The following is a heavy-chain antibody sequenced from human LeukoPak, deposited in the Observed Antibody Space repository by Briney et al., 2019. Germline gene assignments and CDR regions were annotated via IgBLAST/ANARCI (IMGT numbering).Heavy chain of an antibody. CDR3: AKVGLSLRYFDWLPNY. J-gene: IGHJ4*02. CDR1: GFTFSSYA. Sequence: GGSLRLSCAASGFTFSSYAMHWVRQAPGKGLEWVAVISYDGSNKYYADSVKGRFTISRDNSKNTLYLQMNSLRAEDTAVYYCAKVGLSLRYFDWLPNYWGQGTLVTVSS. D-gene: IGHD3-9*01. V-gene: IGHV3-30*04. CDR2: ISYDGSNK.